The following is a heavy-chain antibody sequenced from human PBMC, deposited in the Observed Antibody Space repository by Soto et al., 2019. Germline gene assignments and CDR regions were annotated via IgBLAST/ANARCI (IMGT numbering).Heavy chain of an antibody. CDR3: ARAALLDYYDSSGYYYYYGMDV. CDR2: IYYSGST. CDR1: GGSISSYY. D-gene: IGHD3-22*01. J-gene: IGHJ6*02. Sequence: SETLSLTCTVSGGSISSYYWSWIRQPPGKGLEWIGYIYYSGSTNYNPSLKSRVTISVDTSKNQFSLKLSSVTAADTAVYYCARAALLDYYDSSGYYYYYGMDVWGQGTTVT. V-gene: IGHV4-59*01.